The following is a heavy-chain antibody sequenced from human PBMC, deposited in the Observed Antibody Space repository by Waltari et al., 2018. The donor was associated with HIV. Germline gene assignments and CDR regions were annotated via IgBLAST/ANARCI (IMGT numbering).Heavy chain of an antibody. CDR2: IWSDGSNK. Sequence: QVQLVESGGGVVQPGRSLRLSCEASGLIFSIYGMHWVRQAPGKGLVWVAVIWSDGSNKDYAASVKGRFTISRDNSKNTLYLQMNSLRAEDTAVYYCASAAGPFDNWGQGTLVTVSS. CDR3: ASAAGPFDN. D-gene: IGHD6-13*01. CDR1: GLIFSIYG. V-gene: IGHV3-33*01. J-gene: IGHJ4*02.